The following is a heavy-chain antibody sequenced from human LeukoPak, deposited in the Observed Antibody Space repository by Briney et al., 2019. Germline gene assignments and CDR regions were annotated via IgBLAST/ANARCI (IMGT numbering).Heavy chain of an antibody. J-gene: IGHJ6*03. CDR2: IYTSGSS. CDR3: ARVGLGGPMDV. Sequence: SETLSLTCTVSGGSISSGSYYWSWIRQPAGKGLEWIGRIYTSGSSNYNPSLKSRVTISVDTSKSQFSLELSSVTAADTAVYYCARVGLGGPMDVWGKGTTVIVSS. V-gene: IGHV4-61*02. D-gene: IGHD3-16*01. CDR1: GGSISSGSYY.